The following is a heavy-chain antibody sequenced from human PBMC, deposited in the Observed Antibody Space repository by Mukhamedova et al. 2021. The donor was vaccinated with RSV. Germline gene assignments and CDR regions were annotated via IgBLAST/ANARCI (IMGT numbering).Heavy chain of an antibody. J-gene: IGHJ4*02. Sequence: YISSSSSYTNYADSVKGRFTISRDNAKNSLYLQMNSLRAEDTAVYYCARGAGTGTTVDYWGQGTLVTVSS. D-gene: IGHD1-7*01. V-gene: IGHV3-11*06. CDR2: ISSSSSYT. CDR3: ARGAGTGTTVDY.